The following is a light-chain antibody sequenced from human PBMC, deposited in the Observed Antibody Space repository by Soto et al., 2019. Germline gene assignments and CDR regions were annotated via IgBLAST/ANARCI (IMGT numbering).Light chain of an antibody. CDR3: QQFSSYPT. V-gene: IGKV1-13*02. J-gene: IGKJ5*01. CDR1: QGISDA. Sequence: AIQLTQSPSSLSASVGDRVTIACRASQGISDALAWYQQKPGKAPKLLIFDASSLKSGVPSRFSGSGSGTAFTLTISSLQPEDSATYYCQQFSSYPTFGQGTRLEIK. CDR2: DAS.